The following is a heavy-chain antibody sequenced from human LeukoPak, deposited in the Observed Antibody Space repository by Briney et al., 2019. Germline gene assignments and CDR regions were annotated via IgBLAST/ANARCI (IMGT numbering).Heavy chain of an antibody. J-gene: IGHJ6*03. CDR2: IFYTGST. CDR1: SGSISTSNYY. CDR3: ERGRNTMVRGAIGAETRYYYSYYMDV. D-gene: IGHD3-10*01. Sequence: SETLSLTCTVPSGSISTSNYYWGWVRQPPGKALEWIGNIFYTGSTYYSPSLKSRVTISVDTSKNHFSLKLSSVTAADTALYYCERGRNTMVRGAIGAETRYYYSYYMDVWGKGTTVTVSS. V-gene: IGHV4-39*02.